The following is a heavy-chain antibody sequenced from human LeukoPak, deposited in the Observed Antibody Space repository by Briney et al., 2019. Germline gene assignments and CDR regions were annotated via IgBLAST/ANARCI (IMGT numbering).Heavy chain of an antibody. J-gene: IGHJ4*02. V-gene: IGHV4-31*11. CDR3: ARGADAHKVAY. Sequence: PSQTLSLTCAVAGGSINGGGCYWNWVRQHPGKGLEWIGCIHPTGNLYYNPSLAGRSTISVDTSKSHFSLNLTSVTAADTAVYYCARGADAHKVAYWSQGTLVTVS. D-gene: IGHD2-2*01. CDR1: GGSINGGGCY. CDR2: IHPTGNL.